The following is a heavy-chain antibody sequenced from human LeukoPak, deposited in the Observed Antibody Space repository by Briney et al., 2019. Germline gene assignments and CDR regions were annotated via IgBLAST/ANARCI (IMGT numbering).Heavy chain of an antibody. V-gene: IGHV4-61*02. CDR3: ARDRGVLRYFDWYGYDAFDI. CDR2: IYTSGST. CDR1: GGSVSSGSYY. D-gene: IGHD3-9*01. J-gene: IGHJ3*02. Sequence: HSETLSLTCTVSGGSVSSGSYYWSWIRQPAGKGLEWIGCIYTSGSTNYNPSLKSLVTISVDTSKNQFSLKLSSVTAADTAVYYCARDRGVLRYFDWYGYDAFDIWGQGTMVTVSS.